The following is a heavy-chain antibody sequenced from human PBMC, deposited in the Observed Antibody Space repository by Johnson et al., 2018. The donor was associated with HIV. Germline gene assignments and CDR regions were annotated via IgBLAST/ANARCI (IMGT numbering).Heavy chain of an antibody. CDR3: TRDAKLRPLDGPDDAFDI. Sequence: EMQLVESGGGLVQPGGSLRLSCAASGFIFSGYWMNWVRQAPGEGLAWVGRIKSKTDGETTDYAAPVKGRFTISRDDSKNTLYLQMNSLKTEDTAVYYCTRDAKLRPLDGPDDAFDIWGQGTMVTVSS. J-gene: IGHJ3*02. CDR1: GFIFSGYW. CDR2: IKSKTDGETT. V-gene: IGHV3-15*01. D-gene: IGHD2-2*03.